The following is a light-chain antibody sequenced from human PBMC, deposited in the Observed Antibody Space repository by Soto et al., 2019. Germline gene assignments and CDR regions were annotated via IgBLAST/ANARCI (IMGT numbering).Light chain of an antibody. CDR1: SSDVGDYNY. CDR2: DVS. V-gene: IGLV2-14*01. Sequence: QSALTQPASVSGSPGQSITISCTGTSSDVGDYNYVSWYQQHPGKAPKLMIYDVSNRPSGVSNRFSGSKSGNTASLTISGPQAEDEGDYYCSSYTSRSTLVFGGGTKLTVL. CDR3: SSYTSRSTLV. J-gene: IGLJ2*01.